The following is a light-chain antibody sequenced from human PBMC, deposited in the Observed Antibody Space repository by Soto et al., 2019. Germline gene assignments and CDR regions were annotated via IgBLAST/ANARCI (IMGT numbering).Light chain of an antibody. CDR3: CSYAGSRRV. J-gene: IGLJ1*01. Sequence: QSALTQPASVSGSPGQSITISCTGTSSDVGSYNLVSWYQQHPGKAPKLMIYEVSKRPSGVSNRFSGSKSGNTASLTISGLQAEDEADYYCCSYAGSRRVFGTGTKVPVL. CDR1: SSDVGSYNL. V-gene: IGLV2-23*02. CDR2: EVS.